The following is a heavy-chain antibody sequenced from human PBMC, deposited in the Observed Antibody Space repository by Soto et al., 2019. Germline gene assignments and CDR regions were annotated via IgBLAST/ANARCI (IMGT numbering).Heavy chain of an antibody. D-gene: IGHD3-3*01. CDR3: AKDWGHDLWNGYFNF. CDR1: GFTFDDYA. V-gene: IGHV3-9*01. Sequence: GGSLRLSCAASGFTFDDYAMHWVRQVPGKGLEWVSGISWNSASIGYADSVKGRFTTSRDNAKNSLYLEMNSLKTEDTALYYCAKDWGHDLWNGYFNFWGQGTPVTVSS. CDR2: ISWNSASI. J-gene: IGHJ4*02.